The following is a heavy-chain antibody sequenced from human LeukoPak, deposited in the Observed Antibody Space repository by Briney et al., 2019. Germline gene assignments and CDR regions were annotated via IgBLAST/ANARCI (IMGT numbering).Heavy chain of an antibody. CDR1: GYTFTGYY. V-gene: IGHV1-2*02. Sequence: ASVKGSCKASGYTFTGYYMHWVRQAPGQGLEWMGWINPSSGGTNYAQKFQGRVTMTRDTSISSAYMELSRLRSDDTAVYYCARGIAAAVYWGQGSLVTVSS. CDR3: ARGIAAAVY. J-gene: IGHJ4*02. D-gene: IGHD6-13*01. CDR2: INPSSGGT.